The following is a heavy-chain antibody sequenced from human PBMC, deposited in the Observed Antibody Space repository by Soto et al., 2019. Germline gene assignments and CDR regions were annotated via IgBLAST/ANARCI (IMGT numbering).Heavy chain of an antibody. V-gene: IGHV4-39*01. CDR3: ASVRGGRGDY. Sequence: QLQLQESGPGLVKPSETLSLTCTVSGGSISSTNYYWGWIRQPPGKGLEWIGSIYYSGSTYYNPALKSRVTISVDTSKNEFSRKLSSVTAADTAVYDCASVRGGRGDYWGQGTLVTVSS. CDR2: IYYSGST. J-gene: IGHJ4*02. D-gene: IGHD3-16*01. CDR1: GGSISSTNYY.